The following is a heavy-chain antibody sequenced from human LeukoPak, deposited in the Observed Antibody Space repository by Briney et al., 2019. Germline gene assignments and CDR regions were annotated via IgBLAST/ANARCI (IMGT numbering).Heavy chain of an antibody. D-gene: IGHD6-19*01. Sequence: SQTLSLTCAISGDSVSSGNAAWNWVRQSPSRGLDWLGRTYYRSNWYNDYAVSVSSRITFNPDTSKNQFSLQLNSVTPEDTAVYYCARAILVKASSAWYWNYFDYWGQGTLVTVSS. J-gene: IGHJ4*02. CDR2: TYYRSNWYN. V-gene: IGHV6-1*01. CDR1: GDSVSSGNAA. CDR3: ARAILVKASSAWYWNYFDY.